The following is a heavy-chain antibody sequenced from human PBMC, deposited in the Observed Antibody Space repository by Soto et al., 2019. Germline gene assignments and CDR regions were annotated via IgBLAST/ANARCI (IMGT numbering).Heavy chain of an antibody. V-gene: IGHV3-23*01. J-gene: IGHJ5*02. CDR1: GFTFSSFA. D-gene: IGHD6-19*01. Sequence: PGGSLRLSCAAFGFTFSSFAMSWVRQAPGKGLECLSLISGSDTPTLYAESVKGRFSVSRDNSKNTLFLEMNNLRVDDTAIYYCAKSFCSSSSCFFVWVDPWGPGTLVTVSS. CDR2: ISGSDTPT. CDR3: AKSFCSSSSCFFVWVDP.